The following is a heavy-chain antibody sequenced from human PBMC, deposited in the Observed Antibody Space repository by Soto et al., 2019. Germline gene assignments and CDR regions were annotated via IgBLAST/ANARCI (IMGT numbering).Heavy chain of an antibody. D-gene: IGHD6-13*01. Sequence: EVQLLESGGGLVQPGGSLRLSCAASGFTFSSYAMSWVRQAPGKGLEWVSAISGSGDSTYYADSVNGRFTISRPTAKNTPYLQLDSLRAEDTALYYCSKSYTSNWYDYLYYWGQGTLVAVSS. CDR2: ISGSGDST. V-gene: IGHV3-23*01. J-gene: IGHJ4*02. CDR1: GFTFSSYA. CDR3: SKSYTSNWYDYLYY.